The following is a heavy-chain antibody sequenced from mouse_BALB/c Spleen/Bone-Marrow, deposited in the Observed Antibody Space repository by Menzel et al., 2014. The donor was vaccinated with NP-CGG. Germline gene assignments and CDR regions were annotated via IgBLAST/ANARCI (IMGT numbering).Heavy chain of an antibody. CDR3: ARSLYDYDAMDY. CDR1: GFTFSSYA. D-gene: IGHD1-1*01. J-gene: IGHJ4*01. V-gene: IGHV5-9-3*01. Sequence: DVQLVESGGGLVKPGGSLKLSCAASGFTFSSYAMSWVRQTPEKRLEWVATISSGGSYTYYADSGEGRLTISRDNAKNTLYLQMSSLRSEDTAMYYCARSLYDYDAMDYWGQGTSVTVSS. CDR2: ISSGGSYT.